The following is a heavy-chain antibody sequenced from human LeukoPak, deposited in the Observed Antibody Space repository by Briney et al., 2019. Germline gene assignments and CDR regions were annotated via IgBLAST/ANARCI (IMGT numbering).Heavy chain of an antibody. J-gene: IGHJ5*02. Sequence: PSETLSLTCTVSGGSISTYYWSWIRQPAGKGLEWSGRVHTSGSTNYNPSPKSRVTISVDNSKNQFSLKLSSVTAADTAIYYCARGLVGTTGEQNWFDPWGQGTLVTVSS. V-gene: IGHV4-4*07. CDR1: GGSISTYY. CDR3: ARGLVGTTGEQNWFDP. CDR2: VHTSGST. D-gene: IGHD1-26*01.